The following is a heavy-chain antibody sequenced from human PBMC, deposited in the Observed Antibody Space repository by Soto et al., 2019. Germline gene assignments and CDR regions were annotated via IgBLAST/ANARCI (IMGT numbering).Heavy chain of an antibody. Sequence: QVQLVESGGGVVQPGRSLRLSCAASGFTFSSYAMHWVRQAPGKGLEWVAVISYDGSNKYYADTVKGRFTISRDNSKSTLYLQMNSLRAEDTAVYYCPKHQGTGVVTGYYYGMDVWGQGTTVTVS. CDR3: PKHQGTGVVTGYYYGMDV. CDR1: GFTFSSYA. CDR2: ISYDGSNK. J-gene: IGHJ6*02. D-gene: IGHD5-18*01. V-gene: IGHV3-30*18.